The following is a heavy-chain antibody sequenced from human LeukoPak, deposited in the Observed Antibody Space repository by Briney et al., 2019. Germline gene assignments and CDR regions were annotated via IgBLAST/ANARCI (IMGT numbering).Heavy chain of an antibody. V-gene: IGHV3-23*01. D-gene: IGHD6-19*01. CDR1: GFTFSGYD. CDR2: LSADGVGT. Sequence: GGSLRLSCAASGFTFSGYDMSWVRQAPGKGLEWVSSLSADGVGTTYADSVKDRYTVSRDFSANTLYLQMNSLRAEDTAVYYCAKDKQWLVPSWDYWGQGTLVTVSS. CDR3: AKDKQWLVPSWDY. J-gene: IGHJ4*02.